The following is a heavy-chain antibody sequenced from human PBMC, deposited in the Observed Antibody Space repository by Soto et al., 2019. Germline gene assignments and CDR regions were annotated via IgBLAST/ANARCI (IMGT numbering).Heavy chain of an antibody. CDR1: GDSMSRYG. Sequence: SVLLSHQCTVAGDSMSRYGGTCIRKPAGKGLEWIGRIYPSSINYNPSLRSRVSMSIDTSKDQFSLKLKSVTAADTALYFCARQRTSVVTQAYFDVWGPGSLVTV. J-gene: IGHJ4*02. CDR3: ARQRTSVVTQAYFDV. CDR2: IYPSSI. D-gene: IGHD2-21*02. V-gene: IGHV4-4*07.